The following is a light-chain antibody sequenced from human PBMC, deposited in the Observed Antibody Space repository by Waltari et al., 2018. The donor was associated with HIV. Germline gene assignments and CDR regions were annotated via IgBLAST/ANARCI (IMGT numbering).Light chain of an antibody. CDR3: QQYGSSPLT. V-gene: IGKV3-20*01. Sequence: ELVLTQSRGTLSLSPGERATLSCRASQSVTRSFLSWYQQKPGQAPRLLIYGASSRVTGIPDRFSGGGSGTDFTLTISRLEPEDFAVYYCQQYGSSPLTFGGGTKVDIK. CDR2: GAS. CDR1: QSVTRSF. J-gene: IGKJ4*01.